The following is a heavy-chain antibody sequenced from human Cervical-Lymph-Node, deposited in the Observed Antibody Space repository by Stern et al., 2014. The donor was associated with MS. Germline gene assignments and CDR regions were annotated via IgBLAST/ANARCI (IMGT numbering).Heavy chain of an antibody. Sequence: EVQLVESGGGLVQPGRSLRLSCEASGFTFDDYAMHWVRQAPGQGLEWVAGIGWNSGNVAYADSVKGRFTISRDNAKRSLYLQMSSLRPEDTAFYYCVKDVDSSIAVSFDYWGQGSLVTVSS. V-gene: IGHV3-9*01. D-gene: IGHD6-6*01. J-gene: IGHJ4*02. CDR1: GFTFDDYA. CDR3: VKDVDSSIAVSFDY. CDR2: IGWNSGNV.